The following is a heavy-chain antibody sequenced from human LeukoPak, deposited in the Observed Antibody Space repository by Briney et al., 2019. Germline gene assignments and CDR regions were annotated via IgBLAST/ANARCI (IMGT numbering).Heavy chain of an antibody. Sequence: GGSLRLSCAASGFTFSSYAMHWVRQAPGKGLEWVAVISYDGSNKYYADSVKGRFTISRDNAKNSLYLQMNSLRAEDTAVYYCARDGRGYCSSNSCYPNWFDPWGQGTLVTVSS. CDR1: GFTFSSYA. CDR3: ARDGRGYCSSNSCYPNWFDP. D-gene: IGHD2-2*01. V-gene: IGHV3-30-3*01. J-gene: IGHJ5*02. CDR2: ISYDGSNK.